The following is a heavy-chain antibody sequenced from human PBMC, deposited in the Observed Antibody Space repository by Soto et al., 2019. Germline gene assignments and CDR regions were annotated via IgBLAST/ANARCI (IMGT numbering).Heavy chain of an antibody. CDR2: VRCKTNNYAT. CDR1: GFTFSASA. Sequence: EVQLVESGGGLVQPGGSLKLSCAASGFTFSASAMHWVRQASGKGLEWVGRVRCKTNNYATAYGASVEGRFTISRDDSKNTAYRQRNSLKIEDTAVYYCTRQGGYCGGGSCYAFNDYWGQGTLVTVSS. CDR3: TRQGGYCGGGSCYAFNDY. V-gene: IGHV3-73*01. D-gene: IGHD2-15*01. J-gene: IGHJ4*02.